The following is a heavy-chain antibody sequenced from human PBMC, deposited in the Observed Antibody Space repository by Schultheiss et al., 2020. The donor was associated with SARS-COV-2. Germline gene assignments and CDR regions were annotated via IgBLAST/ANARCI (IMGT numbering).Heavy chain of an antibody. D-gene: IGHD3-9*01. CDR1: GFTFSDYY. J-gene: IGHJ5*02. V-gene: IGHV3-11*04. Sequence: GGSLRLSCAASGFTFSDYYMSWVRQGPGKGLEWVSYISSSSSTIYFADSVRGRFTISRDNSKNTLYLQMNSLRAEDTAVYYCARVTILSKFDPWGQGTLVTVSS. CDR3: ARVTILSKFDP. CDR2: ISSSSSTI.